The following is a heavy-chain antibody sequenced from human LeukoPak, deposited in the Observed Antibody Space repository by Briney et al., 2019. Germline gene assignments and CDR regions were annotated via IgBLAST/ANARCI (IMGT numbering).Heavy chain of an antibody. V-gene: IGHV3-11*05. CDR1: GFTLSSYW. CDR2: ISSSSSYT. D-gene: IGHD2-2*01. CDR3: AREWRCSSTSWYAFDI. Sequence: GGSLRLSCAASGFTLSSYWMSWIRQAPGKGLEWVSYISSSSSYTNYADSVKGRFTISRDNAKNSLYLQMNSLRAEDTAVYYCAREWRCSSTSWYAFDIWGQGTMVTVSS. J-gene: IGHJ3*02.